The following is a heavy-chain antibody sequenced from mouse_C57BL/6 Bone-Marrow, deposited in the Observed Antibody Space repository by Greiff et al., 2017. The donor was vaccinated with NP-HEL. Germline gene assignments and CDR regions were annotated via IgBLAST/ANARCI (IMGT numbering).Heavy chain of an antibody. CDR3: AEGKWGYYWYFDV. D-gene: IGHD2-2*01. V-gene: IGHV1-75*01. CDR2: IFPGSGST. CDR1: GYTFTDYY. Sequence: QVHVKQSGPELVKPGASVKISCKASGYTFTDYYINWVKQRPGQGLEWIGWIFPGSGSTYYNEKFKGKATLTVDKSSSTAYMLLSSLTSEDSAVYFCAEGKWGYYWYFDVWGTGTTVTVSS. J-gene: IGHJ1*03.